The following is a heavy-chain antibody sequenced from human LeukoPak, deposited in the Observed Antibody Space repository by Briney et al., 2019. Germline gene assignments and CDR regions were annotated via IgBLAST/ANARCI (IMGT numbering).Heavy chain of an antibody. D-gene: IGHD2-2*02. J-gene: IGHJ6*04. CDR2: IKQDGSEK. CDR3: AREMWDIVVVPAALPDY. V-gene: IGHV3-7*01. Sequence: TGGSLRLSCAASGFTFSSYWMSWVRQAPGKGLEWVANIKQDGSEKYYVDSVKGRFTISRDNAKNSLYLQMNSLRAEDTAVYYCAREMWDIVVVPAALPDYWGRGTTVTVSS. CDR1: GFTFSSYW.